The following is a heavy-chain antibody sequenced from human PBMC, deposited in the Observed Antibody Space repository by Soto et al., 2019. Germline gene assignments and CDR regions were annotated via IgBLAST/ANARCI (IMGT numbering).Heavy chain of an antibody. J-gene: IGHJ4*02. CDR3: AKEPTLDDYGEYFDY. CDR2: MSYDGSDT. V-gene: IGHV3-30*02. D-gene: IGHD4-17*01. CDR1: GFIFSNNG. Sequence: GGSLRLSCVGSGFIFSNNGMHWVRQAPGKGLEWVAFMSYDGSDTFYADSVKGRFTISRDNSKNTLYLQMNSLRAEDTAVYYCAKEPTLDDYGEYFDYWGQGTLVTVSS.